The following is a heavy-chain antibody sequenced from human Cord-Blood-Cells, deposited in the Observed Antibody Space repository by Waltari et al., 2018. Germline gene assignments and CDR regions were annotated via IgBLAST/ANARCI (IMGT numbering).Heavy chain of an antibody. D-gene: IGHD1-26*01. Sequence: QVPLVQSGAEVQKPGSSVKVSSKASRGPFSSYAISWVRQAPVQGLEWMGGIIPIFGTANYAQKFQGRVTITADESTSTAYMELSSLRSEDTAVYYCARSMAATKNYYYGMDVWGQGTTVTVSS. CDR1: RGPFSSYA. CDR2: IIPIFGTA. V-gene: IGHV1-69*01. CDR3: ARSMAATKNYYYGMDV. J-gene: IGHJ6*02.